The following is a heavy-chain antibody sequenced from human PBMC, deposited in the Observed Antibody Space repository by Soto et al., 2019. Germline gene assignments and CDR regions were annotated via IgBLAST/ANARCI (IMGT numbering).Heavy chain of an antibody. V-gene: IGHV1-69*13. J-gene: IGHJ4*02. CDR3: ASGIQLWLRRINNGYSG. CDR1: GGTIISYT. CDR2: IIPMFGTA. D-gene: IGHD5-18*01. Sequence: SVNVSCKTSGGTIISYTISWVRQAPRQGLEWMGGIIPMFGTANYAQRFQDRVTITADESTNTVYMELSSLRSEDTAVYFCASGIQLWLRRINNGYSGWGQGTLVTVSS.